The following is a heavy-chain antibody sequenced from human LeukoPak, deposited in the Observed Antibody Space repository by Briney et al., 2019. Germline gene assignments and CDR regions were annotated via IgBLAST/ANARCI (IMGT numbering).Heavy chain of an antibody. J-gene: IGHJ6*03. Sequence: PSETLSLTCTVSGGSISSSSYYWGWIRQPPGKGLEWIGSIYYSGSTYYKPSLKSRVTISVDTSKDQFSLKLSSVTAADTAVYYCARRRGSYYYYYYMDVWGKGTTVTISS. CDR1: GGSISSSSYY. D-gene: IGHD1-26*01. CDR2: IYYSGST. V-gene: IGHV4-39*07. CDR3: ARRRGSYYYYYYMDV.